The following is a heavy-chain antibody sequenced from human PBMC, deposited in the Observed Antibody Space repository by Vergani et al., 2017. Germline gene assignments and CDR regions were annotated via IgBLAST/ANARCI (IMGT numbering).Heavy chain of an antibody. J-gene: IGHJ5*02. V-gene: IGHV4-38-2*02. CDR1: GYSIGSGFY. D-gene: IGHD2-21*01. CDR3: ARGNCGVNCPKYNWLAP. CDR2: IYPNGNG. Sequence: QVRLEESGPGLVKPSETLSLTCSVSGYSIGSGFYWTWIRQPAGRGLEWIGRIYPNGNGNYNESLRSRLIMSIDTSRSQFSLSLSSVTAADTAVYYCARGNCGVNCPKYNWLAPWCRGILVTVSS.